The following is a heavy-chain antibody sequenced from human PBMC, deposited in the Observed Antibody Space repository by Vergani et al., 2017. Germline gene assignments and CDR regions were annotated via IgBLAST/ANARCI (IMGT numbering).Heavy chain of an antibody. J-gene: IGHJ6*04. V-gene: IGHV3-20*01. CDR2: ISFNGLTV. Sequence: EVELVDSGGKVVRPGGSLRLSCVASGFRFDQFGMMWVRQSPGKGPEWVAGISFNGLTVGYSESVEGRFTISRDNSNESLFLQMSNVRAEDTASYHCARGGFYSFYYCINVWGNGTTVKVSS. D-gene: IGHD2/OR15-2a*01. CDR3: ARGGFYSFYYCINV. CDR1: GFRFDQFG.